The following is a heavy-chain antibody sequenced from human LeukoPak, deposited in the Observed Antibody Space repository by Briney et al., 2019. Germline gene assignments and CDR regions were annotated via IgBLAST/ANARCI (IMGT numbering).Heavy chain of an antibody. Sequence: ASVKVSCKASGYSFTNYAINWVRQAPGQGLEWMGWINTNTGNPTYAQGFTGRFVFSLDTSVTTAYLQISSLKPEDSAVYYCARQHLPTADYWGQGTLVTV. D-gene: IGHD2-2*01. CDR2: INTNTGNP. V-gene: IGHV7-4-1*02. CDR1: GYSFTNYA. CDR3: ARQHLPTADY. J-gene: IGHJ4*02.